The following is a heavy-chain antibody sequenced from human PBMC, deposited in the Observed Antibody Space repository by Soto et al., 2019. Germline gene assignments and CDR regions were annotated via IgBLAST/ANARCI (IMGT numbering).Heavy chain of an antibody. J-gene: IGHJ4*02. CDR3: ARDGPEYCSGGSCYRPWCDY. D-gene: IGHD2-15*01. CDR1: GDSFSNYD. Sequence: QVQLVQSGAEVKKPGASVKISCKASGDSFSNYDIHGVRQAPGQRREWMGGINAANGNTLSSQKFQGGLLISRDTSASTAYMALSSLRSEDTALYYCARDGPEYCSGGSCYRPWCDYWGQGTLVTVSS. CDR2: INAANGNT. V-gene: IGHV1-3*01.